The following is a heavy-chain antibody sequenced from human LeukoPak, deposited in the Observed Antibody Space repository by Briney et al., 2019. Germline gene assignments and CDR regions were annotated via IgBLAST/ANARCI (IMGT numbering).Heavy chain of an antibody. CDR1: GXTFTTYW. J-gene: IGHJ4*02. CDR3: ARLGITGATLYYFDY. Sequence: GESLKISCKGSGXTFTTYWIAWVRQMPGKGLEWMGIIYPGDSDTRYSPSFQGQVTISADKSISTAYLQWSSLKASDTAMFYCARLGITGATLYYFDYWGQGTLVTVSS. V-gene: IGHV5-51*01. D-gene: IGHD1-20*01. CDR2: IYPGDSDT.